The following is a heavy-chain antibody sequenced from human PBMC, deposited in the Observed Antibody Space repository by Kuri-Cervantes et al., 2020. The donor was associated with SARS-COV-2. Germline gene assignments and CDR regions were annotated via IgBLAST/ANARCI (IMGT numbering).Heavy chain of an antibody. CDR3: ARDIVVVVAATDYYYYGMDV. D-gene: IGHD2-15*01. CDR1: GGTFSSYA. CDR2: IIPILGIA. Sequence: SVKVSCKASGGTFSSYAISWVRQAPGQGLEWMGGIIPILGIANYAQKFQGRVTITADKSTSTAYMELRSLRSDDTAVYYCARDIVVVVAATDYYYYGMDVWGQGTTVTVSS. J-gene: IGHJ6*02. V-gene: IGHV1-69*10.